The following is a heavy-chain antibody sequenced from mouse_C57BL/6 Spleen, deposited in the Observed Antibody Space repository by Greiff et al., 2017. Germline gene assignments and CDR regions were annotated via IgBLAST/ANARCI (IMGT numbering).Heavy chain of an antibody. CDR1: GFTFSSYT. Sequence: DVKLVESGGGLVKPGGSLKLSCAASGFTFSSYTMSWVRQTPEKRLEWVATISGGGGNTYYPDSVKGRFTISRDNAKNTLYLQMSSLRSEDTALYYCARRGYYGSTLYWYFDVWGTGTTVTVSS. V-gene: IGHV5-9*01. D-gene: IGHD1-1*01. CDR2: ISGGGGNT. J-gene: IGHJ1*03. CDR3: ARRGYYGSTLYWYFDV.